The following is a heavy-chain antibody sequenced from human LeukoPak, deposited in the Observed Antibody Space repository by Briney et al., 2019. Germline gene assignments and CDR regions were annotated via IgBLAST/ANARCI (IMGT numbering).Heavy chain of an antibody. J-gene: IGHJ5*02. D-gene: IGHD3-9*01. CDR2: IYYSGST. Sequence: SQTLSLTCTVSGGSISSGGYYWSWIRQHPGKGLEWIGYIYYSGSTYYNPSLKSRVTISVDTSKNQFSLKLSSVTAADTAVYYSARTFVSEDILTGYPINWFAPWGQGTLVTVSS. CDR1: GGSISSGGYY. V-gene: IGHV4-31*03. CDR3: ARTFVSEDILTGYPINWFAP.